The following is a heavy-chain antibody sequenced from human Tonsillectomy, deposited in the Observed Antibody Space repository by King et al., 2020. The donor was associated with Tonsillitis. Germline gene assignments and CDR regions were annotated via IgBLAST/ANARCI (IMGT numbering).Heavy chain of an antibody. CDR1: GDSISSADYY. CDR2: IYYSGST. Sequence: QLQESGPGLVKPSQTLSLTCTVSGDSISSADYYWSWIRQPPGKGLEWIGCIYYSGSTYNNPSLKSRTTMSLDTSKNQFSLNLDSVTAADTAMYYCATLDYYESDGQRPLWGQGALVTVSS. V-gene: IGHV4-30-4*01. D-gene: IGHD3-22*01. CDR3: ATLDYYESDGQRPL. J-gene: IGHJ4*02.